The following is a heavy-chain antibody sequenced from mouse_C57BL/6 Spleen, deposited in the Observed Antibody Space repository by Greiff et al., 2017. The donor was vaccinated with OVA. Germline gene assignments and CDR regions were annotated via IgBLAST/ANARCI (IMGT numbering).Heavy chain of an antibody. J-gene: IGHJ2*01. CDR1: GYTFTSYW. CDR3: ARREVGFDY. CDR2: IDPSDSYT. V-gene: IGHV1-50*01. Sequence: QVQLQQPGAELVKPGASVKLSCKASGYTFTSYWMQWVKQRPGQGLEWIGEIDPSDSYTNYNQKFKGKATLTVDTSSSTAYMQLSSLTSEDSAVYYCARREVGFDYWGQGTTLTVSS. D-gene: IGHD1-1*02.